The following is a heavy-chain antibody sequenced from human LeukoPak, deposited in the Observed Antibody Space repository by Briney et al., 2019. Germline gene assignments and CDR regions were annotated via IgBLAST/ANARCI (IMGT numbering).Heavy chain of an antibody. CDR1: GFTFSSYA. CDR2: ISGSGGST. V-gene: IGHV3-23*01. CDR3: VTSRITIFGVATYYFDY. J-gene: IGHJ4*02. Sequence: GGSLRLSCAVSGFTFSSYAMSWVRQAPGKGLEWVSAISGSGGSTYYADSVKGRFTISRDNSKNTLYLQMNSLRAEDTAVYYCVTSRITIFGVATYYFDYWGQGTLVTVSS. D-gene: IGHD3-3*01.